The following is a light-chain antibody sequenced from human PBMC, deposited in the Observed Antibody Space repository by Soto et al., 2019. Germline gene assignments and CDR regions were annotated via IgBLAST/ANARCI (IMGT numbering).Light chain of an antibody. Sequence: IQMNKSASAVSAAIKDRATTPCLAIQSITTFLAWYQQKPGKAPQILIYDASILEPGVPSRLCGGGSGIQFTLIISCLQPDDLATYYCQQYGFSPITFGGGTKVDI. CDR1: QSITTF. CDR2: DAS. V-gene: IGKV1-5*01. J-gene: IGKJ4*01. CDR3: QQYGFSPIT.